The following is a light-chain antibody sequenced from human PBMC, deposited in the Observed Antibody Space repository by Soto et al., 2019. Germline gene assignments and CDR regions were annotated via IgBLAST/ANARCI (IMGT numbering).Light chain of an antibody. J-gene: IGKJ5*01. CDR2: DAS. V-gene: IGKV3-20*01. CDR3: QQYDVSPIT. CDR1: QSVRSER. Sequence: EIMLTQSPATLSLSTGERATLSCRASQSVRSERLAWYQHKRGQAPRLVIFDASSRATGIPERFSGSGSGTDFTLTITRLEPEDFAVYFCQQYDVSPITFGLGRLLEIK.